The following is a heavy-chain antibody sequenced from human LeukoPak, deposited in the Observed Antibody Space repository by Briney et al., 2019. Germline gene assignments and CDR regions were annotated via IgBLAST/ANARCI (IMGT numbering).Heavy chain of an antibody. J-gene: IGHJ4*02. CDR2: IYSGGAT. D-gene: IGHD3-16*02. V-gene: IGHV3-53*01. CDR1: GFTVISNL. Sequence: GGSLRLSCAASGFTVISNLMTWVRQSPGRGLEWLSSIYSGGATYYADSVKGRFTISRDHSNNSVSLQMTNLRVEDTAIYYCGRGAYRISWPGIDYWGQGTLVTVSS. CDR3: GRGAYRISWPGIDY.